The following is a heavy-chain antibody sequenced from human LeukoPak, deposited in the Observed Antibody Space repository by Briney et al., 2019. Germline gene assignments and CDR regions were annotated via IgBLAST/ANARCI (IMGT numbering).Heavy chain of an antibody. CDR3: AKDGVVRGLGPYYFDS. CDR2: ISYSGSTT. CDR1: GFTFTSYA. J-gene: IGHJ4*02. V-gene: IGHV3-23*01. D-gene: IGHD3-10*01. Sequence: GGSLRLSCASSGFTFTSYAVSWVRQAPGKGLEWVSTISYSGSTTYHTDSVKGRFTISRDISKNTVYLQMNSLKAEDTAVYYCAKDGVVRGLGPYYFDSWGQGSLVTVSS.